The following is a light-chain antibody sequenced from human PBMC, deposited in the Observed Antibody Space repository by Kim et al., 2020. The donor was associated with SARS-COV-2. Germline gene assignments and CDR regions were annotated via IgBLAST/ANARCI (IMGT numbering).Light chain of an antibody. CDR3: QQYNNWPLT. CDR1: ESVSNN. CDR2: DAS. Sequence: ETVMTQSPATLSVSPGERATLSCRASESVSNNVAWYQHKPGQAPRLLIYDASTRATDVPARFSVTGSGTEFTLTISGLQSEDFAVYYCQQYNNWPLTFGGGTKVDIK. V-gene: IGKV3-15*01. J-gene: IGKJ4*01.